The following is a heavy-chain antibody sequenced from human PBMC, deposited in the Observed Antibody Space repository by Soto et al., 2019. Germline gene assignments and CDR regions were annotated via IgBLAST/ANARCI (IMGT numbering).Heavy chain of an antibody. CDR1: GFTFSNAW. D-gene: IGHD6-13*01. J-gene: IGHJ6*02. CDR3: TLAAAGLGTHYYYGMDV. V-gene: IGHV3-15*01. Sequence: EVQLVESGGGLVKPGGSLRLSCAASGFTFSNAWMSWVRQAPGKGLEWVGRIKSKTGGGTTDYAAPVKGRFTISRDDSKNTLYLQMNSLKTEDTAVYYCTLAAAGLGTHYYYGMDVWGQGTTVTVSS. CDR2: IKSKTGGGTT.